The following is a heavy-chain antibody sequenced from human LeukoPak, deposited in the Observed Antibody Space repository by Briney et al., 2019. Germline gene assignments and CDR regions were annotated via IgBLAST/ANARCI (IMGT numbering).Heavy chain of an antibody. D-gene: IGHD3-10*01. CDR2: MYNSGST. J-gene: IGHJ4*02. CDR3: ATSTHGSGSYYSLYYFDY. V-gene: IGHV4-39*01. CDR1: GGSISSSSYY. Sequence: PSETLSLTCTVSGGSISSSSYYWGWIRQPPGKGLEWIGSMYNSGSTYYNPSLKSRVTISVDTSKNQFSLKLSSVTAADTALYYCATSTHGSGSYYSLYYFDYWGQGTLVTVSS.